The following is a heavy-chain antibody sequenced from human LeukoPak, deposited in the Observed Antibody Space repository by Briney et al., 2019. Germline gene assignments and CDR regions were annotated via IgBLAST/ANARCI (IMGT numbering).Heavy chain of an antibody. J-gene: IGHJ5*02. CDR2: IYYSGST. CDR3: ARHRDKMDWFDP. D-gene: IGHD2-8*01. CDR1: GGSISSYY. V-gene: IGHV4-59*08. Sequence: SETLSLTCTVSGGSISSYYWSWIRQPPGKGLEWIGYIYYSGSTNYNPSLKSRVTISVDTSKNQFSLKLSSVTAADTAVYYCARHRDKMDWFDPWSLGSLVTVSS.